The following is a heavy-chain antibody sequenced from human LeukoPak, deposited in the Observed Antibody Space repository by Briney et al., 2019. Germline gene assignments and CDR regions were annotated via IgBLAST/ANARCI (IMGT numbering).Heavy chain of an antibody. Sequence: SETLSLTCTVSGGSISSYYWSWIRQPPGKGLEWIGYIYYSGSTYYNPSLKSRVTISVDTSKNQFSLKLSSVTAADTAVYYCAREPAYCSSTSCPRGGFDPWGQGTLVTVSS. V-gene: IGHV4-30-4*08. J-gene: IGHJ5*02. CDR1: GGSISSYY. D-gene: IGHD2-2*01. CDR3: AREPAYCSSTSCPRGGFDP. CDR2: IYYSGST.